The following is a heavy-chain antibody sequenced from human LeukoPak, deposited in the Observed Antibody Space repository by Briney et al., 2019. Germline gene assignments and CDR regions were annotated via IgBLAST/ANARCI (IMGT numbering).Heavy chain of an antibody. CDR2: ISVRSNYI. V-gene: IGHV3-21*01. J-gene: IGHJ4*02. CDR3: VRLRRNSDTSGFYYYYDF. CDR1: GYTFSSYS. Sequence: NPGGSLRLSCVASGYTFSSYSINWVRQAPGKGLEWVSSISVRSNYIYYADSVRGRFSISRDGARDSLYLQMNSLRAEDTAVYYCVRLRRNSDTSGFYYYYDFWGQGTLVTVSS. D-gene: IGHD3-22*01.